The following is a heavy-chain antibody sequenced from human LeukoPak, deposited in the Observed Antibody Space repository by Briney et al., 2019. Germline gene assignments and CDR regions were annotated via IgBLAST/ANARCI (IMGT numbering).Heavy chain of an antibody. V-gene: IGHV3-30*18. CDR3: VKGRIYYYDSSGYQGGDYFDY. CDR2: ILYDGSNE. CDR1: GFTFSSHG. D-gene: IGHD3-22*01. Sequence: GTSLRLSCAASGFTFSSHGMHWVRQAPGMGLEWVALILYDGSNEYYADSVQGRFTISRDNSKNTLYLQMSRLRAEDTAVYYCVKGRIYYYDSSGYQGGDYFDYWGQGTLVTVSS. J-gene: IGHJ4*02.